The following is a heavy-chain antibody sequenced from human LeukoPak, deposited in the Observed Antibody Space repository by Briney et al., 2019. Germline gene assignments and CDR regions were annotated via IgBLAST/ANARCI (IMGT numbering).Heavy chain of an antibody. CDR1: GFTFSNYA. J-gene: IGHJ6*02. V-gene: IGHV3-23*01. CDR2: TSAGGAGT. Sequence: GGSLRLSCAASGFTFSNYAMNWVRQAPGKGLEWVSGTSAGGAGTYYADSVKGRFTISRDNSKNTLYLQMNSLRAEDTAVYYCARDLKENYYGSGSSYYYYGMDVWGQGTTVTVSS. D-gene: IGHD3-10*01. CDR3: ARDLKENYYGSGSSYYYYGMDV.